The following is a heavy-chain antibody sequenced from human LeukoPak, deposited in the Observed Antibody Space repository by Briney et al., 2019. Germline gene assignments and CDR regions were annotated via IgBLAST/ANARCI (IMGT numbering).Heavy chain of an antibody. CDR3: ARGRITMVRGGREGYNWFDP. CDR1: GGTFTSDA. J-gene: IGHJ5*02. Sequence: SVKVSCKASGGTFTSDAISWVRQAPGQGLEWMGGIIPIFGAANYAQKFQGRVTITTDESTSTAYMELSSLRSEDTAVYYCARGRITMVRGGREGYNWFDPWGQGTLVTVSS. CDR2: IIPIFGAA. D-gene: IGHD3-10*01. V-gene: IGHV1-69*05.